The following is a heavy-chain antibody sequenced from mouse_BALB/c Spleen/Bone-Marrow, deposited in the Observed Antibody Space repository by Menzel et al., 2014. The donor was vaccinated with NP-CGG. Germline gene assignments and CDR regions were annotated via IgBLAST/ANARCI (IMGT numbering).Heavy chain of an antibody. CDR1: GYTFTSYW. Sequence: QVQLKEFGPELAKPGASVKMSCRASGYTFTSYWMNWVKQRPVQGLEWIGYINPTSGYIEYNQKFKDKATLTTDKSSNTACMQLSSLASEDSAVYYCTTGGNDWFAYWGQGTLVTVSA. V-gene: IGHV1-7*01. D-gene: IGHD2-1*01. J-gene: IGHJ3*01. CDR3: TTGGNDWFAY. CDR2: INPTSGYI.